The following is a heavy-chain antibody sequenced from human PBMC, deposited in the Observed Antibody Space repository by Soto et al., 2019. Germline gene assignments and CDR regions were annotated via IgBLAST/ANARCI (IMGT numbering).Heavy chain of an antibody. D-gene: IGHD2-21*02. CDR3: ARGGHVVVVTAAFDS. CDR2: INPSGGHT. CDR1: GNTFTNYY. J-gene: IGHJ4*02. Sequence: SVKVSCKASGNTFTNYYIHWVRQAPGQGLEWMGTINPSGGHTTYSQNFLGRVTMTRDTSTSTLYMELTSLTSDDTAVYYCARGGHVVVVTAAFDSWGQGTLVTVSS. V-gene: IGHV1-46*01.